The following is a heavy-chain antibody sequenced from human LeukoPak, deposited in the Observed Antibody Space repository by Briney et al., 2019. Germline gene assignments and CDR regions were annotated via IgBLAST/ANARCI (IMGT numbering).Heavy chain of an antibody. Sequence: GASVKVSCKTSGGTFSRYAFSWVRQAPGQGLEWMGGIVPFFGTANYAQNFQGRVTITADESTSTAYMELSSLRSEDTAVYYCARGGHSRSGSQLYHYYQGMDVWGQGTTVTVSS. V-gene: IGHV1-69*13. CDR2: IVPFFGTA. D-gene: IGHD3-10*01. CDR1: GGTFSRYA. J-gene: IGHJ6*02. CDR3: ARGGHSRSGSQLYHYYQGMDV.